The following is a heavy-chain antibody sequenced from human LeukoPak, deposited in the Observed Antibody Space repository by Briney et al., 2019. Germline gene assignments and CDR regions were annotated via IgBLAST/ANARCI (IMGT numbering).Heavy chain of an antibody. Sequence: SVKVSCKASGGTFSSYGISRVRQAPGQGLEWMGGIIPIFGTANYAQKFQGRVTITADKSTSTAYMELSSLRSEDTAVYYCASILGYCSGGSCFLDYWGQGTLVTVSS. CDR2: IIPIFGTA. CDR1: GGTFSSYG. CDR3: ASILGYCSGGSCFLDY. V-gene: IGHV1-69*06. J-gene: IGHJ4*02. D-gene: IGHD2-15*01.